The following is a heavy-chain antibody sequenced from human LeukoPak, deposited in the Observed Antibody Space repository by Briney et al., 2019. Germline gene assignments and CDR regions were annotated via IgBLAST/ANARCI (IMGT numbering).Heavy chain of an antibody. Sequence: GASVRLSCKASGGTFSSYAISWVRQATGQGLDWIGGIIPIFGTANYAQKFQGRVTITADESTSTAYMELSSLRSEDTAVYYCARGDQPLVKHHYYYYGMDVWGKGTTVTVSS. D-gene: IGHD2-2*01. J-gene: IGHJ6*04. V-gene: IGHV1-69*13. CDR1: GGTFSSYA. CDR2: IIPIFGTA. CDR3: ARGDQPLVKHHYYYYGMDV.